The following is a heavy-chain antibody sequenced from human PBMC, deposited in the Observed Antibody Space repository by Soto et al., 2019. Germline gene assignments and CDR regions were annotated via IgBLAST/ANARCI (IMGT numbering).Heavy chain of an antibody. D-gene: IGHD6-13*01. CDR1: GRSISSGGYY. J-gene: IGHJ6*02. Sequence: PSETLSLTCPVSGRSISSGGYYWCWIREHPGKDVEWIGYIYYGGNAYYNPPLKSRVTISLDTSKNQFSLKLSSVTAADTAVYYCGRGPGSWKGYYYYGMDVWGQGTTVTVSS. CDR3: GRGPGSWKGYYYYGMDV. CDR2: IYYGGNA. V-gene: IGHV4-31*03.